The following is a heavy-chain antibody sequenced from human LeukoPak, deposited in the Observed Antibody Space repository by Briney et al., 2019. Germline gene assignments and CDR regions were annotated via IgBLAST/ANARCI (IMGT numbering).Heavy chain of an antibody. Sequence: ASVKVSCKASGYTFSGYYMHWVRQAPGEGLEWMGWINPNSGGTDYAQKFQGRVTMTRDTSISTAYMELSRLRSDDTAVYYCASGDRVTMLRGGNIGYFDYWGQGPLVTASS. J-gene: IGHJ4*02. CDR2: INPNSGGT. CDR1: GYTFSGYY. CDR3: ASGDRVTMLRGGNIGYFDY. V-gene: IGHV1-2*02. D-gene: IGHD3-10*01.